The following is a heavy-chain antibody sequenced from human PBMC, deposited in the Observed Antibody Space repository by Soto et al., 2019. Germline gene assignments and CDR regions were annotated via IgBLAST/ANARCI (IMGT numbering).Heavy chain of an antibody. CDR3: ARDEDNVLPWFGELWDYYSGMDV. Sequence: PGGSLRLSCAASGFTFSSYSMNWVRQAPGKRLEWVSSISSSSSYIYYADSVKGRFTISRDNAKNSLYLQMNSLRAEDTAVYYCARDEDNVLPWFGELWDYYSGMDVWGQGTTVTVYS. V-gene: IGHV3-21*01. CDR2: ISSSSSYI. CDR1: GFTFSSYS. D-gene: IGHD3-10*01. J-gene: IGHJ6*02.